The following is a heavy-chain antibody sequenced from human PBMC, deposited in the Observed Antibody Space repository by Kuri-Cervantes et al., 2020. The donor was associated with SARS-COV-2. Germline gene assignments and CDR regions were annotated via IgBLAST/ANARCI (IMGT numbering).Heavy chain of an antibody. D-gene: IGHD5/OR15-5a*01. Sequence: GGSLRLSCAASGFTFSSYAMHWVRQAPGKGLEWVAVISYDGSNKYYADSVKGRFTISRDNSKNTLYLQMNSLRAEDTAVYYCARDVSRNWFDPWGQGTLVTVSS. CDR1: GFTFSSYA. CDR3: ARDVSRNWFDP. J-gene: IGHJ5*02. CDR2: ISYDGSNK. V-gene: IGHV3-30*01.